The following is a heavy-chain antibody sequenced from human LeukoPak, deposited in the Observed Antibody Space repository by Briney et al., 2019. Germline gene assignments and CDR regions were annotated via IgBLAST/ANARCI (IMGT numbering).Heavy chain of an antibody. J-gene: IGHJ4*02. Sequence: GGSLRLSCAASGFTFSSYAMSWVRQAPGKGLAWVSGIDNSGTKTTYADSVKGRFTISRDNPRNTLYLQMNSLRAEDTAVYYCAKDETGFLNYFHYWGQGALVTVSS. D-gene: IGHD3-3*01. CDR1: GFTFSSYA. CDR3: AKDETGFLNYFHY. V-gene: IGHV3-23*01. CDR2: IDNSGTKT.